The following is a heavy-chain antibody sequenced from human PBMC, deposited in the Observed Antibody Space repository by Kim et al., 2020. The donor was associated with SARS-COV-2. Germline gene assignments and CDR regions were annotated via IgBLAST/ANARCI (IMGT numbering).Heavy chain of an antibody. V-gene: IGHV3-30*04. CDR1: GFTFSSYA. CDR2: ISYDGSNK. J-gene: IGHJ3*02. D-gene: IGHD2-21*02. CDR3: ATTYCGGDCYPRNGAFD. Sequence: GGSLRLSCAASGFTFSSYAMHWVRQAPGKGLEWVAVISYDGSNKYYADSVKGRFTISRDNSKNTLYLQMNSLRAEDTAVYYCATTYCGGDCYPRNGAFD.